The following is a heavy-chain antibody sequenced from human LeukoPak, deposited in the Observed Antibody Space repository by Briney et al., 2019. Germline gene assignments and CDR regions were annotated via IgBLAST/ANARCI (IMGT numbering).Heavy chain of an antibody. J-gene: IGHJ3*02. V-gene: IGHV4-34*01. Sequence: PSETLSLTCAVYGGSFSGYYWSWIRQPPGKGLEWIGEINHSGSTNYNPSLRSRVTISVDTSNNQFSLRLGSVTAADTAVYHCARHCCSGPAKRVFDIWGQGTMVTVSS. CDR3: ARHCCSGPAKRVFDI. CDR2: INHSGST. CDR1: GGSFSGYY. D-gene: IGHD2-15*01.